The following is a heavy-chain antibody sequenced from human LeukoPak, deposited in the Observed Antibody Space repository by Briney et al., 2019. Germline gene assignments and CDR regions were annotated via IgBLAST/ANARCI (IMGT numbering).Heavy chain of an antibody. CDR1: GFTFSSYA. D-gene: IGHD2-8*01. V-gene: IGHV3-23*01. Sequence: GVSLRLSCAASGFTFSSYAMNWVRQAPGRGREWVSGFSGSGGTTYYADSVKGRFTISRDNYKNTLYLKMNSLRAEDTAVYYCANGNRCTSPNCLGYYYFYMDVWGKGTTVTVSS. J-gene: IGHJ6*03. CDR2: FSGSGGTT. CDR3: ANGNRCTSPNCLGYYYFYMDV.